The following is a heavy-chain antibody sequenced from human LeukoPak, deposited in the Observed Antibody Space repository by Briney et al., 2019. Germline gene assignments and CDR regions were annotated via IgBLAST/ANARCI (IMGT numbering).Heavy chain of an antibody. V-gene: IGHV4-39*01. D-gene: IGHD3-10*01. CDR2: IYYSGST. Sequence: SETLSLTCTVSGGSISSSSYYWGWIRQPPGKGLEWIGSIYYSGSTYYNPSLKSRVTISVDTSKNQFSLKLSSVTAADTAVYYCARITMVRGVIIPTSYNWFDPWGQGTLVTVSS. CDR3: ARITMVRGVIIPTSYNWFDP. CDR1: GGSISSSSYY. J-gene: IGHJ5*02.